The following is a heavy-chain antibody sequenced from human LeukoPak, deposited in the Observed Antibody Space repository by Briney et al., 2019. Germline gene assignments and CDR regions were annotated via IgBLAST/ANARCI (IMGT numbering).Heavy chain of an antibody. CDR2: ISSDGSSK. CDR3: ARRGGSTISGVVNYGGAFDI. V-gene: IGHV3-30-3*01. CDR1: GFTFSTYA. J-gene: IGHJ3*02. D-gene: IGHD3-3*01. Sequence: GGSLRLSCAASGFTFSTYAMEWVRQAPGKGLEWVAVISSDGSSKYYADSVRGRFTISRDNSKNTLYLQMNSLRAEDTAVYYCARRGGSTISGVVNYGGAFDIWGRGTMVTVSS.